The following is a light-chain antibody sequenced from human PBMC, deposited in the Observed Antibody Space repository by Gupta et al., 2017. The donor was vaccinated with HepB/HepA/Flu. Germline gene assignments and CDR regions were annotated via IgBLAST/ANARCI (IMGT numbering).Light chain of an antibody. CDR1: SSNIG. J-gene: IGLJ1*01. Sequence: QSVLTQPPSASGTPGQRVSISCSGSSSNIGGTAPKLLIYRNNQRPSGVAERFSGSKSGTSASLAISGLRSEDEADYYCAAWNDSLSGYVFGTGTKVTVL. CDR2: RNN. V-gene: IGLV1-47*01. CDR3: AAWNDSLSGYV.